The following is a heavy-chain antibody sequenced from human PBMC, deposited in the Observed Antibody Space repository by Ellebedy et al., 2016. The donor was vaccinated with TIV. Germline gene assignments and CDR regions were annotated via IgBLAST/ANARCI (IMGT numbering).Heavy chain of an antibody. CDR1: GFTFIIYS. CDR3: AAAAGAGDDAFDI. V-gene: IGHV3-48*01. J-gene: IGHJ3*02. CDR2: ISSSSRTI. D-gene: IGHD6-13*01. Sequence: GESLKISXAASGFTFIIYSLNWVRQAPGKGLEWVSYISSSSRTIYYADSVKGRFTISRDNAKNSLYLQMNSLRAEDTAVYYCAAAAGAGDDAFDIWGQGTMVTASS.